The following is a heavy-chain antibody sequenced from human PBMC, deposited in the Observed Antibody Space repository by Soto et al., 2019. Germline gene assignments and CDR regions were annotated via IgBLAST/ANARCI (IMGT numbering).Heavy chain of an antibody. Sequence: DGSLRPSCAGSGFTFTNAWVNWVRQVPGKGLEWVGRVKSKADGGATDYAAPVKGRFTISRDDLKNTVYLQMNSLKTEDTAVYFCATGQVLDYWGLGALVTVAS. CDR3: ATGQVLDY. CDR2: VKSKADGGAT. V-gene: IGHV3-15*01. CDR1: GFTFTNAW. J-gene: IGHJ4*02.